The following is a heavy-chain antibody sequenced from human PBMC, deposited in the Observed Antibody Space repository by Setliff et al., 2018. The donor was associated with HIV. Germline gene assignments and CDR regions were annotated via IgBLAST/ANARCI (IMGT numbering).Heavy chain of an antibody. CDR3: ARLGRPYSGQGWFDP. CDR1: GASISSYY. Sequence: PSETLSLTCTVSGASISSYYWNWIRQPPGKGLEWIGFIFASGDTKYNPSLQSRVSMSIDTSKNQFFLNLSSVTATDSAVYYCARLGRPYSGQGWFDPWGQGTLVTVSS. D-gene: IGHD5-12*01. J-gene: IGHJ5*02. V-gene: IGHV4-4*09. CDR2: IFASGDT.